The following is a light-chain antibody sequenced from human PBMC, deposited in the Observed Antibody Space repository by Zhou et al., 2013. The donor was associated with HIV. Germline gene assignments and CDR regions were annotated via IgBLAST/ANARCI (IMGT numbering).Light chain of an antibody. CDR1: QNIDDW. J-gene: IGKJ3*01. V-gene: IGKV1-NL1*01. CDR3: QQYYGTSSPPT. Sequence: DIQMTQSPSTLSASVGDRVTITCRASQNIDDWLAWYQQKPGKAPKLLLYAASRLEIGVPSRFSGSVSGTDYTLTISSLQPEDFATYYCQQYYGTSSPPTFGPGTKVDLK. CDR2: AAS.